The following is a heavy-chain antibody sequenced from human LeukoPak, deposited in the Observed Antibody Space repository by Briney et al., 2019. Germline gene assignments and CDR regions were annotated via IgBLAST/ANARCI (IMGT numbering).Heavy chain of an antibody. Sequence: PSETLSLTCTVSGGSISSYYWSWIRQPPGKGLEWIGYIYYSGSTNYNPSLKSRVTISVDTSKNQFSLKLSSVTAADTAVYYCARDIHYDSSGYSLPHWFDPWGQEPWSPSPQ. CDR1: GGSISSYY. D-gene: IGHD3-22*01. CDR2: IYYSGST. J-gene: IGHJ5*02. V-gene: IGHV4-59*01. CDR3: ARDIHYDSSGYSLPHWFDP.